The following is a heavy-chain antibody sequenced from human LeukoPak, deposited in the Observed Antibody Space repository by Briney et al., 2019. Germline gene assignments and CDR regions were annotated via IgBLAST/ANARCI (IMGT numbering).Heavy chain of an antibody. D-gene: IGHD6-13*01. J-gene: IGHJ4*02. Sequence: SETLSLTCTVSGGSISSYYWSWIRQPPGKGLEWIGSIYYSGSTYYNPSLKSRVTISVDTSKNQFSLKLSSVTAADTAVYSCARQIAAATLYYFDYWGQGTLVTVSS. CDR1: GGSISSYY. CDR3: ARQIAAATLYYFDY. V-gene: IGHV4-59*05. CDR2: IYYSGST.